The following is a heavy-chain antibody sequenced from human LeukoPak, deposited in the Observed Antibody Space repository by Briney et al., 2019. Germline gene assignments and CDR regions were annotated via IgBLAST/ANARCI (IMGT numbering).Heavy chain of an antibody. J-gene: IGHJ6*03. CDR2: ISGSGGST. CDR3: AKDTPITAPRGYYMDV. CDR1: GFTFSSYA. V-gene: IGHV3-23*01. Sequence: GGSLRLSCAASGFTFSSYAMSWVRQAPGKGLEWVSAISGSGGSTYYADSVKGRFTISRDNSKNTLYLQMNSLRPEDTAIYYCAKDTPITAPRGYYMDVWGKGTTVTVSS.